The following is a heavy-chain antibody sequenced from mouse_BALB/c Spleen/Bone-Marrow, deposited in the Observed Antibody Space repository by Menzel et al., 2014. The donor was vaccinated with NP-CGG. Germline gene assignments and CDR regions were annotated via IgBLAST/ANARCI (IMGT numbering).Heavy chain of an antibody. CDR3: ANRDYGHALDY. Sequence: VQLKQSGAELVRPGALVKLSCKASGFNIKDYYIHWVKQRPEQGLEWIGWIDPENGNTISDPKFQGKASITADTSSNTAYLQLSSLTSEDTAVYYCANRDYGHALDYWGQGTSVTVSS. V-gene: IGHV14-1*02. J-gene: IGHJ4*01. D-gene: IGHD2-4*01. CDR2: IDPENGNT. CDR1: GFNIKDYY.